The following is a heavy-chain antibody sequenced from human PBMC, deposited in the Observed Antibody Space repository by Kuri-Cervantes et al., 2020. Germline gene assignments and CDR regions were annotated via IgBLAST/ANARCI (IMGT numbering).Heavy chain of an antibody. CDR1: GYTFTSYA. CDR3: ARERGSRLPTQTGSVGDFDY. D-gene: IGHD1-26*01. Sequence: SVKVSCKASGYTFTSYAMNWVRQAPGLGLEWMGGIIPMLGTANYAQKFQDRVTITVDDSTGTAYMELSSLGSDDTAVYYCARERGSRLPTQTGSVGDFDYWGQGTLVTVSS. CDR2: IIPMLGTA. J-gene: IGHJ4*02. V-gene: IGHV1-69*13.